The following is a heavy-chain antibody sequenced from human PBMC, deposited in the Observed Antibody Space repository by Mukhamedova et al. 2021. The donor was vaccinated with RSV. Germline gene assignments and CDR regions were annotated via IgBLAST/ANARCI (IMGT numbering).Heavy chain of an antibody. V-gene: IGHV1-18*01. CDR3: ARAARGSSWPSDY. CDR2: SAYNGNT. D-gene: IGHD6-13*01. Sequence: SAYNGNTNYAQKVQGRVTMTTDTSTSTAYMELRSLRSDDTAVYYCARAARGSSWPSDYWGQGTLVTVSS. J-gene: IGHJ4*02.